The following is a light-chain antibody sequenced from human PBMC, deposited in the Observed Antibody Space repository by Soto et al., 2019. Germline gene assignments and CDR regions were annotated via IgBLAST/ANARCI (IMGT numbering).Light chain of an antibody. CDR2: DAS. CDR1: QVITDD. V-gene: IGKV1-33*01. Sequence: ILKAQYRSSQCESVGLRVTITCQASQVITDDLNWYQQKPGKAPKLLISDASNLETGVPSRFSGSRFGTDFTFTISSLHPEDIATYYCRQYDKLPIAFGGGTRLEI. CDR3: RQYDKLPIA. J-gene: IGKJ5*01.